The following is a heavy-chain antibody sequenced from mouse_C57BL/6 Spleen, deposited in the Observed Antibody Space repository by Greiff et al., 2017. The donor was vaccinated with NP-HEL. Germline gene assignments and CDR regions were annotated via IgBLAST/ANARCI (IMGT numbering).Heavy chain of an antibody. J-gene: IGHJ1*03. CDR1: GYTFTSYW. D-gene: IGHD1-1*01. V-gene: IGHV1-50*01. CDR2: IDPSDSYT. Sequence: VQLQQPGAELVKPGASVKLSCKASGYTFTSYWMQWVKQRPGQGLEWIGEIDPSDSYTNYNQKFKGKATLTVDTSSSTAYMQLSSLTSEDSAVYYCARVTTVVATPYFDVWGTGTTVTVSS. CDR3: ARVTTVVATPYFDV.